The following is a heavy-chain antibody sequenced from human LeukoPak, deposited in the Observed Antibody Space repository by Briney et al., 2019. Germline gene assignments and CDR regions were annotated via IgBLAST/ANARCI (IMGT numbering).Heavy chain of an antibody. V-gene: IGHV4-59*13. CDR2: IYYSGST. Sequence: SETLSLTCTVSGAPISSSNGSGFRQPPGKELDGFGYIYYSGSTNYNPSLKSRVTISVDTSKNQFSLKLSSVTAADTAVYYCARDSYGSGSYYSFFDYWGQGTLVTVSS. CDR3: ARDSYGSGSYYSFFDY. D-gene: IGHD3-10*01. J-gene: IGHJ4*02. CDR1: GAPISSSN.